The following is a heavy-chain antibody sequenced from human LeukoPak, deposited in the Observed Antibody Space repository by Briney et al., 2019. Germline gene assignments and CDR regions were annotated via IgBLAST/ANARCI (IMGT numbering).Heavy chain of an antibody. J-gene: IGHJ4*02. V-gene: IGHV1-2*02. D-gene: IGHD3-16*01. CDR2: INPNSGGT. CDR3: ARDLPSLRYRGPRYYFDY. CDR1: GYTFTGYY. Sequence: GASVKVSCKASGYTFTGYYMHWVRQAPGQGLEWMGWINPNSGGTNYAQKFQGRVTMTRGTSISTAYMELSRLRSDDTAVYYCARDLPSLRYRGPRYYFDYWGQGTLVTVSS.